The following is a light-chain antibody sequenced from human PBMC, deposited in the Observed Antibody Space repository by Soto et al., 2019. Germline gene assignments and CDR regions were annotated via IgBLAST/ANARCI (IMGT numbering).Light chain of an antibody. Sequence: SYELTQPPSVSVAPGKTASISCGGNDIGSKGVHWYQQKPGQAPVLVIYSDTDLPPVITERFSGSNSANLATLTISRVEAGVEADYYCQGWDGGSAHVVFGGGTKLTVL. V-gene: IGLV3-21*01. CDR3: QGWDGGSAHVV. CDR1: DIGSKG. CDR2: SDT. J-gene: IGLJ2*01.